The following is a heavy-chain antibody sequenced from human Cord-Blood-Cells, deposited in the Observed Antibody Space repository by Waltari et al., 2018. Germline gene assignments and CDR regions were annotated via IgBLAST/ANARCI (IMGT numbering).Heavy chain of an antibody. V-gene: IGHV1-2*02. D-gene: IGHD6-13*01. Sequence: QVQLVQSGAEVKKPGASVKVSCKASGYTFTGYYMHWVRQAPGQGLEWRGWSNPNRGGTNYAQKFQGRVTMTRDTSISTAYMELSRLRSDDTAVYYCARPIAAAGTDYWGQGTLVTVSS. J-gene: IGHJ4*02. CDR1: GYTFTGYY. CDR2: SNPNRGGT. CDR3: ARPIAAAGTDY.